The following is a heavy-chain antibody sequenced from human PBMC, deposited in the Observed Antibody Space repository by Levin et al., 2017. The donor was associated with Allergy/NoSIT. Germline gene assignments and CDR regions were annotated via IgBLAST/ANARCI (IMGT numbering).Heavy chain of an antibody. CDR2: IKQDGSET. CDR3: AREEGWGYHYGMDV. V-gene: IGHV3-7*01. Sequence: GESLKISCAASGFTYTSFWMAWVRQAPGKGLEWVANIKQDGSETYYVDSVKGRFTISRDNAKNSVYLQMNSLRVDATAVYYCAREEGWGYHYGMDVWGQGTTVTVSS. CDR1: GFTYTSFW. J-gene: IGHJ6*02. D-gene: IGHD3-16*02.